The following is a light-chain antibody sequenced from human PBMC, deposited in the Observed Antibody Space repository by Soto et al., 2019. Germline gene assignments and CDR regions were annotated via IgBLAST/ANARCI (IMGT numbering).Light chain of an antibody. CDR1: QSVSSSY. V-gene: IGKV3-20*01. CDR2: GAS. J-gene: IGKJ2*01. CDR3: QQYCCSPYT. Sequence: EIVLTQSPGTLSLSPGERATLSCRASQSVSSSYLAWYQQKPGQAPRLLIYGASSRATGIPDRFSGSGSGTDFTLTISRLEPEEFAVYYCQQYCCSPYTFGQGTKLEIK.